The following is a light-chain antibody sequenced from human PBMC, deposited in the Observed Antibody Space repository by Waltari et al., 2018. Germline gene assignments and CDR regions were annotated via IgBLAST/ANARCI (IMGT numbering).Light chain of an antibody. CDR3: MQGTHFPPWT. CDR2: KVS. J-gene: IGKJ1*01. V-gene: IGKV2-30*02. Sequence: DVVMTQSPLSLPITPGQPASMTCRSSQSLLHSNGNTYLSWFLQKPGQPPRRLIYKVSNRDSGVPDRVSGSGAGTDVTLKISRVEAEDVGVYYCMQGTHFPPWTFGQGTKVEIK. CDR1: QSLLHSNGNTY.